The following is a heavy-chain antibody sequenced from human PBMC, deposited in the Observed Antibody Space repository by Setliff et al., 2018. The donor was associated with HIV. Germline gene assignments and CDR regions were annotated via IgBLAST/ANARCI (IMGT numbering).Heavy chain of an antibody. CDR2: ISSSSYYI. D-gene: IGHD1-26*01. V-gene: IGHV3-21*01. J-gene: IGHJ4*02. CDR1: GFTFDDYT. Sequence: GGSLRLSCAASGFTFDDYTMHWVRQAPGKGLEWVSSISSSSYYIYYADSVKGRFTISRDNSKNTLYLQMNSLRAEDTAVYYCARDPHGGSYPYYFDYWGQGTLVTVSS. CDR3: ARDPHGGSYPYYFDY.